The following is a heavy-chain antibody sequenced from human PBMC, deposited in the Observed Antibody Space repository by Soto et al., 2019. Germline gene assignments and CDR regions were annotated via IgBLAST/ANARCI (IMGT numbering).Heavy chain of an antibody. CDR2: INHSGRT. D-gene: IGHD3-22*01. V-gene: IGHV4-34*01. CDR1: GGSFSGYY. Sequence: SETLSLTCAVYGGSFSGYYWSGIRQPPGKGLEWIGVINHSGRTNENPSLKSRVTISVDTSKNQFSLKLRSVTAADTAVYYCARGITMKLAVQGDAPDNYYFDSWGQGSLVTVSS. J-gene: IGHJ4*02. CDR3: ARGITMKLAVQGDAPDNYYFDS.